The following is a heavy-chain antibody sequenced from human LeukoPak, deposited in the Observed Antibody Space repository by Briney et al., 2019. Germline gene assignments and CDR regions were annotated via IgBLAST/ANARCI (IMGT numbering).Heavy chain of an antibody. J-gene: IGHJ4*02. CDR1: GFTFSNFW. CDR3: AKDRMSSGCFDY. D-gene: IGHD6-19*01. CDR2: IKQDETEK. V-gene: IGHV3-7*03. Sequence: GGSLRLSCTASGFTFSNFWMGWVRQAPGKGLEWVANIKQDETEKFYLGSVKGRFTISRDNAKNSLYLQMNSLRAEDTAVYYCAKDRMSSGCFDYWGQGTLVTVSS.